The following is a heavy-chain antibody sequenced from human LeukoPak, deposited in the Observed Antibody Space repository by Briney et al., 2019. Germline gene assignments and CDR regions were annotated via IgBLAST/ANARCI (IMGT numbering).Heavy chain of an antibody. V-gene: IGHV3-30-3*01. CDR2: VSYDGGSK. CDR1: GFAFSSYV. CDR3: VRVKGGIAAGGNYFDY. J-gene: IGHJ4*02. D-gene: IGHD6-13*01. Sequence: GGSLRLSCAASGFAFSSYVMHWVRQGPGQGLEWVALVSYDGGSKYYADSVKGRITISRDNSKNTLNLQMNSLRTEDTAVYYCVRVKGGIAAGGNYFDYWGQGTLVTVCS.